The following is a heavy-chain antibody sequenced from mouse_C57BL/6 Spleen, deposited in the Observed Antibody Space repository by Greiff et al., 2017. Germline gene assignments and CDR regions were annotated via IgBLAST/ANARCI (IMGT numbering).Heavy chain of an antibody. Sequence: EVQLVESGGGLVKPGGSLKLSCAASGFTFSDYGMHWVRQAPEKGLEWVAYISSGSSTIYYADPVKGRFTISRDNAKNTLFLQMTSLRSEDTAMYYCARGIYFDYWGQGTTLTVSS. CDR3: ARGIYFDY. CDR1: GFTFSDYG. J-gene: IGHJ2*01. CDR2: ISSGSSTI. V-gene: IGHV5-17*01.